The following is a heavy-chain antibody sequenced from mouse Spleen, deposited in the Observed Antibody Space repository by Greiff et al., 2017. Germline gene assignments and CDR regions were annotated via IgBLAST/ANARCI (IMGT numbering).Heavy chain of an antibody. CDR1: GYTFTSYW. D-gene: IGHD4-1*01. J-gene: IGHJ2*01. CDR2: IDPSDSYT. V-gene: IGHV1-69*01. CDR3: AREALTGRDYFDY. Sequence: QVQLQQPGAELVMPGASVKLSCKASGYTFTSYWMHWVKQRPGQGLEWIGEIDPSDSYTNYNQKFKGKATLTVDKSSSTAYMQLSSLTSEDSAVYYCAREALTGRDYFDYWGQGTTLTVSS.